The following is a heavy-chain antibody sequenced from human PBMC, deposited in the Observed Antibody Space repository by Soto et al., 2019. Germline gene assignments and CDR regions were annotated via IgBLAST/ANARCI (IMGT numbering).Heavy chain of an antibody. CDR2: ISGSGGST. J-gene: IGHJ1*01. CDR3: AREVDFQH. CDR1: GFTFSSYA. Sequence: TGGSLRLSCAASGFTFSSYAMSWVRQAPGKGLEWVSAISGSGGSTYYADSVKGRFTISRDNAKNSLYLQMNSLRADDTAVYYCAREVDFQHWGQGTLVTVSS. D-gene: IGHD1-26*01. V-gene: IGHV3-23*01.